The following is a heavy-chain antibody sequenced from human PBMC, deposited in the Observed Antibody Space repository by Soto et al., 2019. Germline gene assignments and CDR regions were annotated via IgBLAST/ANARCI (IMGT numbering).Heavy chain of an antibody. CDR3: ARQSDTYFDY. Sequence: QLQLQESGTGLVKPSATLCLTCTVSGGSVISSSYYLSWIRQPPGKGLEWIGSIYYSGSTNYNPSLKSRVTISVDTSKNQFSLKLSSVTAADTAVYYCARQSDTYFDYWGQGTLVTVSS. J-gene: IGHJ4*02. V-gene: IGHV4-39*01. D-gene: IGHD3-9*01. CDR2: IYYSGST. CDR1: GGSVISSSYY.